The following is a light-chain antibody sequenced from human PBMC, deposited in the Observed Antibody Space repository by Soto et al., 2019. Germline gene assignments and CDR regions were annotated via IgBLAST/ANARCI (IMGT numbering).Light chain of an antibody. CDR2: DAS. Sequence: IHLTQSPSSLSSSLGDRVTITCRASQGISGALAWYQQKPGKAPKLLIYDASSLESGVPSRFSGSGSGTDFTLTISSLQTEDFATYYCQQFNNYPLTFGGGTKVDIK. V-gene: IGKV1D-13*01. CDR3: QQFNNYPLT. CDR1: QGISGA. J-gene: IGKJ4*01.